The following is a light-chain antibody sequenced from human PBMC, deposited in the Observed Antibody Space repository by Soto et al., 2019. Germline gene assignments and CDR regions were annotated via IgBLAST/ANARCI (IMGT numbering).Light chain of an antibody. V-gene: IGKV3-11*01. Sequence: EIVLTQSPATLSLSPGERATLSCKASQSVSTSLAWYQQKPGQAPRLLIYDASKRATGIPARFSGSGSGTDFTLTMNSLEPEDFAVYYCQQRSNLVTFGGGTKVEIK. CDR2: DAS. J-gene: IGKJ4*01. CDR1: QSVSTS. CDR3: QQRSNLVT.